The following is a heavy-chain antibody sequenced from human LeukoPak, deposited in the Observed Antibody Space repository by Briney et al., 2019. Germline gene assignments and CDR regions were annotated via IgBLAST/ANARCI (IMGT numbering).Heavy chain of an antibody. J-gene: IGHJ5*02. D-gene: IGHD6-19*01. CDR2: IWYDGSDK. CDR1: GFTVSSYG. CDR3: ARVLGDSGWYLGWFDP. Sequence: GRSLRLSCAASGFTVSSYGMHWVRQAPGKGLEWVAVIWYDGSDKYYADSVKGRFTISRDNSKNTLYLQMNSLRVEDTAVYYRARVLGDSGWYLGWFDPWGQGTLVTVSS. V-gene: IGHV3-33*01.